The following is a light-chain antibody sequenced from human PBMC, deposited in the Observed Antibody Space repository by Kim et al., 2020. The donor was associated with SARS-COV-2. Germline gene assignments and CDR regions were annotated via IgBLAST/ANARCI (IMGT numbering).Light chain of an antibody. CDR3: QQYDTSQYT. Sequence: LSPGERAPLSCRASQIVSSNYLAWYQQKPGQAPRLLIYGASSRATGIPDRFSGSGSGTDFTLPISRLEPEDFAVYYCQQYDTSQYTFGQGTKLEI. CDR1: QIVSSNY. CDR2: GAS. J-gene: IGKJ2*01. V-gene: IGKV3-20*01.